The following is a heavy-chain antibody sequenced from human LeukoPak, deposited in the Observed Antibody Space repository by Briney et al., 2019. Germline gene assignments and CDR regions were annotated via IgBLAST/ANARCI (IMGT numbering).Heavy chain of an antibody. CDR1: GGSISSYY. D-gene: IGHD3-22*01. V-gene: IGHV4-59*08. CDR2: VFHSGST. J-gene: IGHJ4*02. Sequence: PSETLSLTCTVSGGSISSYYWSWIRQPPGEGLEWIGYVFHSGSTNYNPSLKSRVTISVDTSKNQFSLKLTSVTAADTAVYYCARDSSGYYRIDYRGQGTLVTVSS. CDR3: ARDSSGYYRIDY.